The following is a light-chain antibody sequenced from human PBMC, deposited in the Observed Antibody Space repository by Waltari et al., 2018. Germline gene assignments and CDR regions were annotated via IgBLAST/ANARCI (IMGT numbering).Light chain of an antibody. CDR1: PCVGTS. CDR3: QHYVRLPAT. CDR2: GVS. Sequence: EVVLTPSPGTLSLSPGERASLACRASPCVGTSLAWYQHKPGQAPRLLIFGVSRRATGIPDRFSGSGSGTDFSLTISRLEPEDVAVYYCQHYVRLPATFGQGTKVEI. V-gene: IGKV3-20*01. J-gene: IGKJ1*01.